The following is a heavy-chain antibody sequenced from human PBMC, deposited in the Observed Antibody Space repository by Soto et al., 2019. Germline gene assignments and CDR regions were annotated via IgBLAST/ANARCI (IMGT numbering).Heavy chain of an antibody. CDR1: GGSFSGYY. CDR3: ARGLAAAGTLFDY. J-gene: IGHJ4*02. V-gene: IGHV4-34*01. D-gene: IGHD6-13*01. Sequence: SETLSLTCAVYGGSFSGYYWSWIRQPPGKGLEWIGEINHSGSTNYNPSLKSRVTISVDTSKNQFSLKLSSVTAADTAVYYCARGLAAAGTLFDYWGQGTLVTVSS. CDR2: INHSGST.